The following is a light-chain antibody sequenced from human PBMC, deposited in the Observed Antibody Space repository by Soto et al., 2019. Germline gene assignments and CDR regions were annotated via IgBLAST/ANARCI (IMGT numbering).Light chain of an antibody. J-gene: IGLJ1*01. CDR2: EVS. Sequence: QSVLTQPASVSGSPGQSITISCTGTSSDVGGYNYVSWYQQHPGKAPKLMIYEVSNRPSGVSNRFSGSKSGNTASLTISGLQAEDEADYYCSSYTSSSTYVFGNGTKVNVL. V-gene: IGLV2-14*01. CDR3: SSYTSSSTYV. CDR1: SSDVGGYNY.